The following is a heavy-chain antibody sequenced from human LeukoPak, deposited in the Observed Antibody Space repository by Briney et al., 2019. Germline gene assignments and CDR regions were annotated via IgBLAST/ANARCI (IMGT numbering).Heavy chain of an antibody. CDR1: DESFSGYY. CDR3: ARKLKDYGN. D-gene: IGHD3-16*01. J-gene: IGHJ4*02. Sequence: SETLSLTCAVYDESFSGYYCSWIRQPPRKGLEWIGEIDHSGSTNYNPSLKSRVTISVDTSKNQFSLKLSSVTAADTAVYYCARKLKDYGNWGQGTLVTVSS. V-gene: IGHV4-34*01. CDR2: IDHSGST.